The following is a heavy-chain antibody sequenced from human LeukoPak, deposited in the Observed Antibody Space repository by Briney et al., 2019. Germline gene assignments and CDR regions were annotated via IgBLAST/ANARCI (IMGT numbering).Heavy chain of an antibody. CDR1: GGSISSSSYY. V-gene: IGHV4-39*01. CDR2: IYYSGST. Sequence: SETLSLTCTVSGGSISSSSYYWGWIRQPPGKGLEWIGSIYYSGSTYYNPSLKSRVTISVDTPKNQFSLKLGSVTAADTAVYYCARGLAARRRGYFDYWGQGTLVTVSS. CDR3: ARGLAARRRGYFDY. J-gene: IGHJ4*02. D-gene: IGHD6-6*01.